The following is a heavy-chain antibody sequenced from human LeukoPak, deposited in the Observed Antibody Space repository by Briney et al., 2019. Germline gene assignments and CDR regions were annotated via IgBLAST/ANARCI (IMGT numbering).Heavy chain of an antibody. CDR1: GFTFGPYT. Sequence: GGSLRLSCVASGFTFGPYTMNWVRQAPGKGLEWVAVISYDGSNKYYAGSVKGRFTISRDNSKNTLYLQMNSLRAEDTAVYYCARSEWYDYWGQGTLVTVSS. CDR3: ARSEWYDY. V-gene: IGHV3-30*04. CDR2: ISYDGSNK. D-gene: IGHD3-3*01. J-gene: IGHJ4*02.